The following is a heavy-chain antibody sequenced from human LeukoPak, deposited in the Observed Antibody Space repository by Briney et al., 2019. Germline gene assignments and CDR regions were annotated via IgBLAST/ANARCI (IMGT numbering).Heavy chain of an antibody. V-gene: IGHV3-7*01. CDR2: IREDGSEK. Sequence: PGGSLRLSCAASGFTFSNYEMNWVRQAPGKGLEWVASIREDGSEKTSVDSVKGRFTISRDNAKNSLYLQMDSLRAEDTAVYYCARGPTNGKAFEYSGQGKLVSVSS. CDR3: ARGPTNGKAFEY. D-gene: IGHD2-8*01. CDR1: GFTFSNYE. J-gene: IGHJ4*02.